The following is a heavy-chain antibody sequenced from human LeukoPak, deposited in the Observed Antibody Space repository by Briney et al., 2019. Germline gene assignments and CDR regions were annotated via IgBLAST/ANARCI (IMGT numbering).Heavy chain of an antibody. CDR2: IIPIFGIA. V-gene: IGHV1-69*04. D-gene: IGHD2-15*01. J-gene: IGHJ6*02. CDR1: GGTFGSYA. CDR3: ARTGTYCSGGSCYWGYYYYGMDV. Sequence: AASVKVSCKASGGTFGSYAISWVRQAPGQGLEWMGRIIPIFGIANYAQKFQGRVTITADKSTSTAYMELSSLRSEDTAVYYCARTGTYCSGGSCYWGYYYYGMDVWGQGTPVTVSS.